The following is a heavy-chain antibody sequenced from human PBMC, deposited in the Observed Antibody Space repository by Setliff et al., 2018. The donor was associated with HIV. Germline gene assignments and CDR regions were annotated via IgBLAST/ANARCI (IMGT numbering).Heavy chain of an antibody. Sequence: ASVKVSCKASGYTLTDFYIHWGRQAPGQGLEWMGWITPNSGGTEYAGKFQGRVTLTRDTSINTAYMEVTRLTSDDTAVYYCARGDWELLGAFDIWGQGTMVTVSS. CDR3: ARGDWELLGAFDI. V-gene: IGHV1-2*02. CDR2: ITPNSGGT. D-gene: IGHD1-26*01. J-gene: IGHJ3*02. CDR1: GYTLTDFY.